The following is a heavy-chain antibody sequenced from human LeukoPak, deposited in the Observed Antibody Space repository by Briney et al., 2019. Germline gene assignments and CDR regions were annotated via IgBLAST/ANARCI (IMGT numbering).Heavy chain of an antibody. V-gene: IGHV3-53*03. CDR3: ASNLGAQNAFDI. CDR1: GFSVSNNY. Sequence: GGSLRLSCAASGFSVSNNYMSWVRQPPGKGLEWVSVIYSGGNTYYADSVKGRFTISRDNSKNTLYIQVNSLRAEDTTAYSCASNLGAQNAFDIWGQGTMVTVSS. J-gene: IGHJ3*02. D-gene: IGHD1-1*01. CDR2: IYSGGNT.